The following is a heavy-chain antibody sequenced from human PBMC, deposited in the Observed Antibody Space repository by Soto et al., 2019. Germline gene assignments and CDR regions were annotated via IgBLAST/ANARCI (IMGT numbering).Heavy chain of an antibody. D-gene: IGHD3-9*01. J-gene: IGHJ3*02. V-gene: IGHV4-30-4*02. CDR2: IYYSGST. CDR3: ARAMRDVLTGFRNDAFDI. CDR1: GGSISSGDYY. Sequence: PSETLSLTCTVSGGSISSGDYYWSWIRQPPGKGLEWIGYIYYSGSTYYNPSLKSRVTISVDTSKNQFSLKLSSVTAADTAVYYCARAMRDVLTGFRNDAFDIWGQGTMVTVSS.